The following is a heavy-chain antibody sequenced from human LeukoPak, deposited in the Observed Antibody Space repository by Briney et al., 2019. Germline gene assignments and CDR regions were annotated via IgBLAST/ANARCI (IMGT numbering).Heavy chain of an antibody. CDR3: AKWGDYDILTGYYDSDY. CDR1: GFTFNNYA. Sequence: GGSLRLSCAASGFTFNNYAMSWVRQAPGKGLEWVSAITGSGGTTFYADSVKGRFTISRENSKNTLYLQMNTLSAEDTAVYYCAKWGDYDILTGYYDSDYWGQGTPVTVSS. CDR2: ITGSGGTT. V-gene: IGHV3-23*01. J-gene: IGHJ4*02. D-gene: IGHD3-9*01.